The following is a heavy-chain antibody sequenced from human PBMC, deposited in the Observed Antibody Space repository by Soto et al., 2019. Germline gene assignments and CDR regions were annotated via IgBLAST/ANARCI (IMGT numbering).Heavy chain of an antibody. CDR2: ISAHNGNT. V-gene: IGHV1-18*01. J-gene: IGHJ4*02. CDR1: GYAFTTYG. D-gene: IGHD1-1*01. Sequence: HVHLVQSGAEVKKPGASVKVSCQGSGYAFTTYGITWVRQAPGQGLEWMGWISAHNGNTNYAQKRQGRVTVTRDTSTSTAYMELRSLRYDDTAVYYCARGRYGDYWGQGALVTVSS. CDR3: ARGRYGDY.